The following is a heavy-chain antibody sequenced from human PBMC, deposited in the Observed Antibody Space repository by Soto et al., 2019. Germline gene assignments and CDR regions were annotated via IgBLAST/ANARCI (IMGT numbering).Heavy chain of an antibody. CDR2: TNQDGSQK. Sequence: ESHLVESGGGLVQTGGPREPPVGIFESTVSRDWMNWVRQAPGKGLEWVAHTNQDGSQKYYVDSVKGRFTISRDNAKKSLYLEMNSLRAGDTAMYYCSGGVGDAFWGQGTLVTVSS. CDR1: ESTVSRDW. CDR3: SGGVGDAF. J-gene: IGHJ4*02. D-gene: IGHD1-26*01. V-gene: IGHV3-7*01.